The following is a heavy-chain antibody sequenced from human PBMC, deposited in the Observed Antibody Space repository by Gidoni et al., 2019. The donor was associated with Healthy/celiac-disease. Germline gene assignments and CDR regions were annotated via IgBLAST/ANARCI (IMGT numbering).Heavy chain of an antibody. D-gene: IGHD6-19*01. CDR3: ARLRRFEQTYSSGWYLPYDAFDI. Sequence: QLQLQESGPGLVKPSETLSLTCTVSGGSISSSSYYWGWIRQPPGKGLEWIGSIYYSGSTYYNPSLKSRVTISVDTSKNQFSLKLSSVTAADTAVYYCARLRRFEQTYSSGWYLPYDAFDIWGQGTMVTVSS. CDR1: GGSISSSSYY. CDR2: IYYSGST. J-gene: IGHJ3*02. V-gene: IGHV4-39*01.